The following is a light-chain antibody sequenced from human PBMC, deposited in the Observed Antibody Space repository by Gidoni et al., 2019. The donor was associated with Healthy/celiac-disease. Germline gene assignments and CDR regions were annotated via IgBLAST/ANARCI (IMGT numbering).Light chain of an antibody. CDR2: EVS. J-gene: IGLJ2*01. V-gene: IGLV2-14*03. CDR3: SSYTSSSTLSRV. CDR1: SSDVGGYKY. Sequence: QPAPTQPAPGSGSPGQSITNPCTGTSSDVGGYKYVSWYQQHLGKAPKLIIYEVSHRPSGVSTRFSGSKSGNTTSLTISRLPAEDEADYYCSSYTSSSTLSRVFGGGTKLTVL.